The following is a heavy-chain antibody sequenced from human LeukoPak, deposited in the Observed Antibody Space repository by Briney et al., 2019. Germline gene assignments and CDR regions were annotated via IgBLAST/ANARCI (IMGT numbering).Heavy chain of an antibody. D-gene: IGHD1-26*01. CDR2: IYNGVNT. J-gene: IGHJ5*02. V-gene: IGHV4-61*01. CDR3: ARSRAFNSGAFDP. Sequence: SETLSLTCTVSGASVSSASYWSWIRQPPGKGVEWIAHIYNGVNTNYNPSLKSRVTISADTSKNQFSLRLNSVTAADTAVYYCARSRAFNSGAFDPWGQGSLVTVSS. CDR1: GASVSSASY.